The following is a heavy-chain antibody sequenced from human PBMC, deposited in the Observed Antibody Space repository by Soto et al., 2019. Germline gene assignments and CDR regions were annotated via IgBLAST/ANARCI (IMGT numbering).Heavy chain of an antibody. CDR3: ARGHSGSYYGYYYYGMDV. CDR1: GGSISSYY. CDR2: IYYSGST. J-gene: IGHJ6*02. D-gene: IGHD1-26*01. V-gene: IGHV4-59*01. Sequence: SETLSLTCTVSGGSISSYYRSWIRQPPGKGLEWIGYIYYSGSTNYNPSLKSRVTISVDTSKNQFSLKLSSVTAADTAVYYCARGHSGSYYGYYYYGMDVWGQGTTVTVSS.